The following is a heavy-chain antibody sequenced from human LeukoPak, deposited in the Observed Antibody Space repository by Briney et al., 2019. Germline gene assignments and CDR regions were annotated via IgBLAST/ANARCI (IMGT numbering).Heavy chain of an antibody. CDR2: IYPGDSDT. CDR1: GYRFTSYW. CDR3: ARPVGAKSHDAFDI. J-gene: IGHJ3*02. V-gene: IGHV5-51*01. Sequence: GEPLKISCRGSGYRFTSYWIGWVRQMPGKGLEWMGIIYPGDSDTRYSPSFQGQVTISADKSISTAYLQWSSLKASDTAMYYCARPVGAKSHDAFDIWGQGTMVTVSS. D-gene: IGHD1-26*01.